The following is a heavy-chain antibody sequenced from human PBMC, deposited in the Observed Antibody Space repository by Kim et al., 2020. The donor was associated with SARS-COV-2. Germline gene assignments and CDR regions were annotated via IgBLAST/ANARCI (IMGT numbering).Heavy chain of an antibody. CDR3: ARVYSGWVDY. CDR2: IYYSGST. V-gene: IGHV4-61*01. D-gene: IGHD5-12*01. J-gene: IGHJ4*02. Sequence: SETLSLTCTVSGGSVSSGSYYWSWIRQPPGKGLEWIGYIYYSGSTNYNPSLKSRVTISVDTSKNQFSLKLSSVTAADTAVYYCARVYSGWVDYWGQGTLVTVSS. CDR1: GGSVSSGSYY.